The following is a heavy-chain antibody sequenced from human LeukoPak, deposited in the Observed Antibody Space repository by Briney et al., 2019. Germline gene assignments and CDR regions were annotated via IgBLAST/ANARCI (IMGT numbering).Heavy chain of an antibody. J-gene: IGHJ4*02. CDR3: ARRPIAVAGIDY. CDR2: IYYSGST. Sequence: PSETLSLTCTVSGGSINSSSYYWGWIRQPPGKGLEWIGGIYYSGSTYYNPSLKSRVTISVDTSKNQFSLKLSSVTAADTAVYYCARRPIAVAGIDYWGQGTLVTVSS. D-gene: IGHD6-19*01. CDR1: GGSINSSSYY. V-gene: IGHV4-39*01.